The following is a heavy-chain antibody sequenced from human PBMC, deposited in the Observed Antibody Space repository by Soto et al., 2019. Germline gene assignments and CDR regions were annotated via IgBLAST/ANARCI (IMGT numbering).Heavy chain of an antibody. CDR2: ISSSSSTI. CDR1: GLSTYS. V-gene: IGHV3-48*01. D-gene: IGHD6-13*01. CDR3: ATKTIIAPTGGS. J-gene: IGHJ4*02. Sequence: EVQLVESGGGLVQPGGSLRLSCAASGLSTYSMNWVRQAPGKGLEWVSYISSSSSTILYADSVKGRITISRDNAKNSLYLQMNRLRAEDTAVYYCATKTIIAPTGGSRGQGALVTVSS.